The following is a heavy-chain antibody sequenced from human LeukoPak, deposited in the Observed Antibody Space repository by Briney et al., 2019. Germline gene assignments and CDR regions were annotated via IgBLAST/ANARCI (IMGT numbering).Heavy chain of an antibody. V-gene: IGHV1-2*02. D-gene: IGHD2-2*01. CDR1: GGTFSSYA. CDR2: INPNSGGT. J-gene: IGHJ3*02. CDR3: AKSLMVRYCSSTSCRSDAFDI. Sequence: ASVKVSCKASGGTFSSYAISWVRQAPGQGLEWMGWINPNSGGTNYAQKFQGRVTMTRDTSISTAYMELSRLRSDDTAVYYCAKSLMVRYCSSTSCRSDAFDIWGQGTMVTVSS.